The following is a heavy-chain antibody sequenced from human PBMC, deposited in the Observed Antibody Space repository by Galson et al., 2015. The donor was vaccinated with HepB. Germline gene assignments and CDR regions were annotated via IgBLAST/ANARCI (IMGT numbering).Heavy chain of an antibody. D-gene: IGHD5-18*01. Sequence: SVKVSCKASGYTFTSYGISWVRQAPGQGLEWMGWISAYSGNTNYAQKLQGRVTMTTDTSTSTAYMELRSLRSDDTAVYYCARTRIQLWSPVCFDYWGQGTLVTVSS. V-gene: IGHV1-18*04. CDR2: ISAYSGNT. CDR1: GYTFTSYG. J-gene: IGHJ4*02. CDR3: ARTRIQLWSPVCFDY.